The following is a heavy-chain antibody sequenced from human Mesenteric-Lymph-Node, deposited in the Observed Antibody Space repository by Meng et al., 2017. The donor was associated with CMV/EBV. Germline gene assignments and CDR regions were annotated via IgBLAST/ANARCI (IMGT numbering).Heavy chain of an antibody. CDR1: GFIFDDYN. Sequence: GGSLRLSCAASGFIFDDYNMYWVRQAPGKGLEWVSLISWDGTNIYYAESVKGRFTISRDNNKNSLYLQLNSLRTEDTALYYCAKDRGGASYGMDVWGQGTTVTVSS. V-gene: IGHV3-43*01. CDR3: AKDRGGASYGMDV. D-gene: IGHD3-16*01. CDR2: ISWDGTNI. J-gene: IGHJ6*02.